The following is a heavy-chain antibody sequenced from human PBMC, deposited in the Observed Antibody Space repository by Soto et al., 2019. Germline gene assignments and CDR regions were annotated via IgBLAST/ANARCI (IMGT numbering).Heavy chain of an antibody. Sequence: QITLKESGPTLVKPTQTLTLTCTFSGFSLSTSGVGVGWIRQPPGKALEWLALIYWDDDKRYSPSLKSRLTITKDTSKNQVVLTMTNMDPVDTATYYCAHSIGYYDILTGYYTGTSDAFDIWGQGTMVTXSS. CDR3: AHSIGYYDILTGYYTGTSDAFDI. J-gene: IGHJ3*02. D-gene: IGHD3-9*01. CDR1: GFSLSTSGVG. V-gene: IGHV2-5*02. CDR2: IYWDDDK.